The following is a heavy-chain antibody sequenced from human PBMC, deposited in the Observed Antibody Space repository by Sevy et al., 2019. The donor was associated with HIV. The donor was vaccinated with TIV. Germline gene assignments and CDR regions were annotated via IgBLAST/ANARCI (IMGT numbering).Heavy chain of an antibody. V-gene: IGHV3-7*03. CDR1: GFTFNRHW. J-gene: IGHJ5*02. D-gene: IGHD3-10*01. Sequence: GGSLRLSCAASGFTFNRHWMGWVRQAPGKALEWVANIKQDESETYVDSVKGRFTISRDNAKNSVYLQMNSLRAEDTAVYYCARGPYYGARTDWFDPWGQGTLVTVSS. CDR3: ARGPYYGARTDWFDP. CDR2: IKQDESET.